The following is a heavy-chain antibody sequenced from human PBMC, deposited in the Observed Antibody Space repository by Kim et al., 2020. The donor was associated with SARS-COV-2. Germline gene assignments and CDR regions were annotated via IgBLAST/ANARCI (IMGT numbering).Heavy chain of an antibody. CDR2: INPNSGGT. J-gene: IGHJ5*02. Sequence: ASVKVSCKASGYTFTGYYMHWVRQAPGQGLEWMGRINPNSGGTNYAQKFQGRVTMTRDPSISTADMELSRLRYDDTAGYYCARDPSPRASVAVAGPSAWFDPWGQGTLVTVSS. CDR3: ARDPSPRASVAVAGPSAWFDP. V-gene: IGHV1-2*06. CDR1: GYTFTGYY. D-gene: IGHD6-19*01.